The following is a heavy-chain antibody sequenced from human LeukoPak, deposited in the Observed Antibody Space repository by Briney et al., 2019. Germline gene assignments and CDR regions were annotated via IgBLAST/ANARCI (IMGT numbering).Heavy chain of an antibody. V-gene: IGHV3-30*02. J-gene: IGHJ6*03. D-gene: IGHD3-9*01. CDR3: AKQYFDYSYYYYYYMDV. CDR1: GFTFSSYG. Sequence: GGSLRLSCAVSGFTFSSYGMHWVRQAPGKGLEWVAFVRYDGSNENYADSVKGRFTSSRDNSKNTLYLQMNSLRAEDTAVYYCAKQYFDYSYYYYYYMDVWGKGTTVTISS. CDR2: VRYDGSNE.